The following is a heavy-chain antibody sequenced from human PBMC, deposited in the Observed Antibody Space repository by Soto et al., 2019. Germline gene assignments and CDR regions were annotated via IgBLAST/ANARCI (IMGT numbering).Heavy chain of an antibody. J-gene: IGHJ4*02. D-gene: IGHD2-15*01. CDR3: ARDEYGGRDGYNYSDY. CDR2: IIPIFGTA. CDR1: GGTFSSYA. V-gene: IGHV1-69*06. Sequence: GASVKVSCKASGGTFSSYAISWVRQAPGQGLEWMGGIIPIFGTANYAQKFQGRVTSTADKSTSTAYMELSSLRSEDTAVYYCARDEYGGRDGYNYSDYWGQVTRVTVSS.